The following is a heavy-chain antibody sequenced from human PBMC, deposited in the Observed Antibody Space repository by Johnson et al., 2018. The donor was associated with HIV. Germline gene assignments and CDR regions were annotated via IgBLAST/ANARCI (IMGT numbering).Heavy chain of an antibody. CDR2: IKSKTDGGTT. J-gene: IGHJ3*02. CDR3: TNPDTAMATGAFDI. Sequence: VQLVESGGGVVQPGGSLRLSCAASGFTFSNAWMNWVRQAPGKGLEWVGRIKSKTDGGTTDYAAPVKGRFTISRDDSKNTRYLQMNSRKTEDTAGYYCTNPDTAMATGAFDIWGQGTMVTVSS. D-gene: IGHD5-18*01. CDR1: GFTFSNAW. V-gene: IGHV3-15*01.